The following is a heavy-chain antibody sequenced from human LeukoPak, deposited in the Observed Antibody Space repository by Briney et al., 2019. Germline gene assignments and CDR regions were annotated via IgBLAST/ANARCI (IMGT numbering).Heavy chain of an antibody. J-gene: IGHJ4*02. CDR2: INSDGSST. D-gene: IGHD2-21*02. V-gene: IGHV3-74*01. CDR1: GFTFSSYW. Sequence: PGGSLRLSCAASGFTFSSYWMHWVRQAPGKGLVWVSRINSDGSSTSYADSVKGRFTISRDNAKNTLYLQMNSLRAEDTAVYYCAREVVTTGFHHWGQGTLVTVSS. CDR3: AREVVTTGFHH.